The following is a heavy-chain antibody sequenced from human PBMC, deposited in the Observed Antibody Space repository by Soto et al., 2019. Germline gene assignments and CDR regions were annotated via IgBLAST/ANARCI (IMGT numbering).Heavy chain of an antibody. CDR1: GYSFTTYW. CDR2: INPSDSDT. CDR3: ARPPKNYGSTYFFDY. Sequence: ESLKISFKGAGYSFTTYWIGWVRQIPGKGLEWMGIINPSDSDTRYSPSFQGQVTISADKSISTAYLQWNSLKASDTAMYYCARPPKNYGSTYFFDYWGQGTLVTVSS. V-gene: IGHV5-51*01. J-gene: IGHJ4*02. D-gene: IGHD3-10*01.